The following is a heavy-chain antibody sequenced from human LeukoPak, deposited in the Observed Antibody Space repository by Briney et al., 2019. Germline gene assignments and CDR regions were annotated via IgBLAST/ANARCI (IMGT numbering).Heavy chain of an antibody. Sequence: GGSLRLSCAASGFTFSSYGMHWVRQAPGKGLEWVAVISYDGSNKYYADSVKGRFTISRDNSKNTLYLQMNSLGAEDTAVYYCAKDRGKTTVTTLFHWGQGTLVTVSS. CDR2: ISYDGSNK. CDR3: AKDRGKTTVTTLFH. V-gene: IGHV3-30*18. J-gene: IGHJ4*02. CDR1: GFTFSSYG. D-gene: IGHD4-17*01.